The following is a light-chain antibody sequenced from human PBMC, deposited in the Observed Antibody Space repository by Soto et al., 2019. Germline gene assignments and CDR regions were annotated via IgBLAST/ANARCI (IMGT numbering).Light chain of an antibody. CDR3: CPYEGSYPFV. CDR1: SSDVGGYNY. J-gene: IGLJ1*01. Sequence: QSALTQPRSVSGSPGQSVTISCTGTSSDVGGYNYVSWYQQHPGKAPKLMIYDVSKRPSGVPDRFSGSKSGNTASLTISGLQAEDEADYPGCPYEGSYPFVFGTGTKLTAL. V-gene: IGLV2-11*01. CDR2: DVS.